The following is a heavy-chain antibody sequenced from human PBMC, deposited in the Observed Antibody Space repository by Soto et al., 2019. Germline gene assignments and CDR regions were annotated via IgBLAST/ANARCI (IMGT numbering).Heavy chain of an antibody. CDR1: GGSFSGYY. J-gene: IGHJ4*02. D-gene: IGHD3-10*01. CDR2: INHSGST. Sequence: QVQLQQWGAGLLKPSETLSLTCAVYGGSFSGYYWSWIRQPPGRGLEWIGEINHSGSTNYNPSLKSRVTISVDTSNDQFSVKLSSVTAADTAVYYCARGYGSGAYFDYWGQGTLVTVSS. CDR3: ARGYGSGAYFDY. V-gene: IGHV4-34*01.